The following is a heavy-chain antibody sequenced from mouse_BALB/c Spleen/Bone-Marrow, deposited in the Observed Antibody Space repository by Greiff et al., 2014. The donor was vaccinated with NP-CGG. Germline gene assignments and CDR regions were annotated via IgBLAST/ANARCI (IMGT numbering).Heavy chain of an antibody. CDR2: IWGDGST. CDR3: ARDSFLITRALDY. CDR1: GFSLTGYG. J-gene: IGHJ4*01. D-gene: IGHD2-4*01. Sequence: VNVVESGPGLVAPTQSLSITCTVSGFSLTGYGVSWVRQPPGKGLEWLGMIWGDGSTDYNSALKSRLSISKDNSKSQVFLKMNSLQTDDTARYYCARDSFLITRALDYWGQGTSLTVSS. V-gene: IGHV2-6-7*01.